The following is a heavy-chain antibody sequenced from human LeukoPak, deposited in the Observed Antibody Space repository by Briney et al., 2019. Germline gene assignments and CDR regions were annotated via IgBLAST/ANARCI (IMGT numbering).Heavy chain of an antibody. Sequence: SQTLSLTCAISGDSVSSNTAAWNWIRQSPSRGLEWLGRTYYRSKWYYDYAVSVKSRITINTDTSKNQFSLQLNSVTPEDTDVYYCTRDGPTSWYYLDYWGQGTVVTVSS. V-gene: IGHV6-1*01. CDR3: TRDGPTSWYYLDY. J-gene: IGHJ4*02. CDR1: GDSVSSNTAA. D-gene: IGHD2-2*01. CDR2: TYYRSKWYY.